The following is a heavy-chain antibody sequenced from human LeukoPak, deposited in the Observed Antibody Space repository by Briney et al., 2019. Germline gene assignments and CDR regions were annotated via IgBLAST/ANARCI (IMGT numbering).Heavy chain of an antibody. CDR3: ARAPPATQTEYFDY. J-gene: IGHJ4*02. D-gene: IGHD1-14*01. V-gene: IGHV1-69*13. Sequence: APVKVSCKASGGTFSSYAISWVRQAPGQGLEWMGGIIAIFGTANYAQKFQGRVTITADESTSTAYMELSSLRSEDTAVYYCARAPPATQTEYFDYWSQGTLVTVSS. CDR1: GGTFSSYA. CDR2: IIAIFGTA.